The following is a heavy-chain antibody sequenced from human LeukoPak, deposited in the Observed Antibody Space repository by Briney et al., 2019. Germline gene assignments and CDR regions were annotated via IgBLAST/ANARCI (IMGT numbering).Heavy chain of an antibody. V-gene: IGHV3-21*01. Sequence: GGSLRLSCAASGYTFSDFSVNWVRQAPGKGLEWVSSISVRSNYRYYADSVRGRFSISRDDARNALYLQMNSLRAEDTAVYYCVRLRRNSDRSGFYYYYDYWGQGTLVTVSS. CDR1: GYTFSDFS. CDR2: ISVRSNYR. J-gene: IGHJ4*02. CDR3: VRLRRNSDRSGFYYYYDY. D-gene: IGHD3-22*01.